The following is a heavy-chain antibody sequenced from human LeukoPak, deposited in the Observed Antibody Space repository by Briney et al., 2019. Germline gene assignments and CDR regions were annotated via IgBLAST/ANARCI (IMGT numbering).Heavy chain of an antibody. V-gene: IGHV3-7*03. CDR3: AKEGWNYYDSSGHPHY. J-gene: IGHJ4*02. CDR1: GFTFSNYW. Sequence: GGSLRLSCAASGFTFSNYWLSWVRQVPGKGPEWVANIRQDAKEIYYVDSVKGRFTISRDNSKNTLYLQMNSLRAEDTAVYYCAKEGWNYYDSSGHPHYWGQGTLVTVSS. D-gene: IGHD3-22*01. CDR2: IRQDAKEI.